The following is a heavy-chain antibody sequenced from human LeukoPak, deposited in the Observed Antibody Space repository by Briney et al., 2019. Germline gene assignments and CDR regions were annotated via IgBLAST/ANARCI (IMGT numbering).Heavy chain of an antibody. D-gene: IGHD4-17*01. Sequence: ASVKVSCKASGYTFTGYYMHWVRQAPGQGLEWMGWISAYNGNTNYAQKLQGRVTMTTDTSTSTAYMELRSLRSDDTAVYYCARELGDYGSLGYWGQGTLVTVSS. CDR1: GYTFTGYY. CDR3: ARELGDYGSLGY. V-gene: IGHV1-18*04. CDR2: ISAYNGNT. J-gene: IGHJ4*02.